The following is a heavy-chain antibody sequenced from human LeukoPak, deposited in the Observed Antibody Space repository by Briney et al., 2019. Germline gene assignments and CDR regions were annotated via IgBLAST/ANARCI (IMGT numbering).Heavy chain of an antibody. D-gene: IGHD3-3*01. CDR2: IKQDGSEK. J-gene: IGHJ4*02. CDR1: GFTFSSYW. CDR3: ARDMKYYDFWSGYLGTFDY. Sequence: PGGSLRLSCAASGFTFSSYWMSWVRQAPGKGLEWVANIKQDGSEKYYVDSVKGRFTISRDNAKNSLYLQTNSLRAEDTAVYYCARDMKYYDFWSGYLGTFDYWGQGTLVTVSS. V-gene: IGHV3-7*01.